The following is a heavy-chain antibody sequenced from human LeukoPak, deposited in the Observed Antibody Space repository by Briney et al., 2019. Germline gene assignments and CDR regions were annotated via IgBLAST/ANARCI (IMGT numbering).Heavy chain of an antibody. Sequence: MAGGSLRLSCAASGFTFNSFAMNWVRQAPGKGLEWVSSISSSSSYIYYADSVKGRFTISRDNAKNSLYLQMNSLRAEDTAVYYCARALSVGATDYWGQGTLVTVSS. CDR1: GFTFNSFA. CDR2: ISSSSSYI. D-gene: IGHD1-26*01. J-gene: IGHJ4*02. CDR3: ARALSVGATDY. V-gene: IGHV3-21*01.